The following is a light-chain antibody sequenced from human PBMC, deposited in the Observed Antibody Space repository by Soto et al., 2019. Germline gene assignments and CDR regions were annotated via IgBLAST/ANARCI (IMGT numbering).Light chain of an antibody. J-gene: IGKJ1*01. CDR3: QQSYSTPPT. Sequence: DIQMTQSPSSLSASVGDRVTITCRASQSISNYLNWYQQKPGEAPSLLIYAASALQSGVPSRFSGSGSGTDFTLTISSLQPEDFATYYCQQSYSTPPTFGQGTKVEIK. CDR2: AAS. V-gene: IGKV1-39*01. CDR1: QSISNY.